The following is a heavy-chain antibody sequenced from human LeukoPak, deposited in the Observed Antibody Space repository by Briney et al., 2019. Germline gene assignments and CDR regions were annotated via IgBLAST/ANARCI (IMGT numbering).Heavy chain of an antibody. CDR1: GFTFSSYE. CDR3: ARVTRAAGFDY. J-gene: IGHJ4*02. D-gene: IGHD6-13*01. Sequence: GGSLRLSCAASGFTFSSYEMNWVRQAPGKGLEWVSYISSSGSTIYYADSVKGRFTISRDNAKNSLYLQMNSLRAEDAAVYYCARVTRAAGFDYWGQGTLVTVSS. V-gene: IGHV3-48*03. CDR2: ISSSGSTI.